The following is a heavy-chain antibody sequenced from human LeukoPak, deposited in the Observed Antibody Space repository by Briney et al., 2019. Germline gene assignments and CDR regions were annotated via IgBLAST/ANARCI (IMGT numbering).Heavy chain of an antibody. D-gene: IGHD4-17*01. CDR2: ISVNGDST. J-gene: IGHJ4*02. CDR1: GFTFSSYG. V-gene: IGHV3-64*02. Sequence: GGSLRLSCAASGFTFSSYGLHWVRQAPGKGLEYVSGISVNGDSTYYADFVKGRFTISRDNAKNSLYLQMNSLRAEDTGVYYCARRTTGDDYWGQGTLVTVSS. CDR3: ARRTTGDDY.